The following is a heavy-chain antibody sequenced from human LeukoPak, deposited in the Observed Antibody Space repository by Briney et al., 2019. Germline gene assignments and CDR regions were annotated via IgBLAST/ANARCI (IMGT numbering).Heavy chain of an antibody. J-gene: IGHJ3*02. CDR3: ARDDGGSLDI. CDR2: IKQDGSEK. Sequence: GGSLRLYCAASGVSFSSYWMAWVRQAPEKGLEWVANIKQDGSEKHYVDYGKGRFTISRDNANNSLYLQIKSLRAEDTAVYYCARDDGGSLDIWGQGTMVTVSS. V-gene: IGHV3-7*05. CDR1: GVSFSSYW. D-gene: IGHD1-26*01.